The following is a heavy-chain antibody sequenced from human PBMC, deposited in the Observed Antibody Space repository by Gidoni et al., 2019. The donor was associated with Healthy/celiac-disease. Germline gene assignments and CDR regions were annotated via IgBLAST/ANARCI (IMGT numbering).Heavy chain of an antibody. D-gene: IGHD1-26*01. V-gene: IGHV3-21*01. Sequence: DVQLVESGGRLVKPGGSLRLSCAASGFTCSSYSMNWVRQAPGKGLEWVSSISSSSSYIYYADSVKGRFTISRDNAKNSLYLQMNSLRAEDTAVYYCARSPDLVGATFFDYWGQGTLVTVSS. CDR2: ISSSSSYI. CDR3: ARSPDLVGATFFDY. CDR1: GFTCSSYS. J-gene: IGHJ4*02.